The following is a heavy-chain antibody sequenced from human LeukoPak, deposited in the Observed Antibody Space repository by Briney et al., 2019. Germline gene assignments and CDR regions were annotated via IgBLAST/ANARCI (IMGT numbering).Heavy chain of an antibody. V-gene: IGHV1-69*13. D-gene: IGHD6-19*01. J-gene: IGHJ4*02. CDR3: ARGHSSGWTWDY. CDR2: IIPIFGTA. CDR1: GGTFSSYA. Sequence: SVKVSCKASGGTFSSYAISWVRQAPGQVLEWMGGIIPIFGTANYAQKFQGRVTITADESTSTAYMELSSLRSEDTAVYYCARGHSSGWTWDYWGQGTLVTVSS.